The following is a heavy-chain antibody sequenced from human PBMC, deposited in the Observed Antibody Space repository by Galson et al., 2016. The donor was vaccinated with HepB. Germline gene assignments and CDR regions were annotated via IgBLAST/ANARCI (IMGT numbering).Heavy chain of an antibody. V-gene: IGHV4-39*01. CDR3: ARQIVVVVAATRGVDWFDP. J-gene: IGHJ5*02. Sequence: ETLSLTCTVSGGSISSSNYYWGWIRQPPGKGLEWIGSIYYSGSTYYNPSLKSRVTMSVDTSKNQFSLKLNSVTAADTAVYYCARQIVVVVAATRGVDWFDPWGQGTLVTVTS. CDR1: GGSISSSNYY. CDR2: IYYSGST. D-gene: IGHD2-15*01.